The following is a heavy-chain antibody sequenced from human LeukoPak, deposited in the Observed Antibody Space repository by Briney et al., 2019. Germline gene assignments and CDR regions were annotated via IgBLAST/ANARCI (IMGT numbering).Heavy chain of an antibody. CDR2: IKQDGSEK. Sequence: PGGSLRLSCAASGFTFSSYWMSWVRQAPGKGLEWVANIKQDGSEKYYVDSVEGRFTISRDNAKNSLYLQMNSLRAEDTAVYYCARVYSGSEFDYWGQGTLVTVSS. V-gene: IGHV3-7*01. CDR1: GFTFSSYW. CDR3: ARVYSGSEFDY. J-gene: IGHJ4*02. D-gene: IGHD1-26*01.